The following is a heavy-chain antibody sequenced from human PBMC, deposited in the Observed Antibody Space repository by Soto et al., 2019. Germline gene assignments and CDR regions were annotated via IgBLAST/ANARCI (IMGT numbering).Heavy chain of an antibody. Sequence: ASVKVSCKASGYTFTSYAMHWVRQAPGQRLEWMGWINAGNGNTNYAQKFQGRVTITADESTSTAYMELSNLRSEDTAVYYCARGPGGPDGPGDYWGQGTLVTVSS. CDR1: GYTFTSYA. D-gene: IGHD2-15*01. CDR2: INAGNGNT. V-gene: IGHV1-3*01. J-gene: IGHJ4*02. CDR3: ARGPGGPDGPGDY.